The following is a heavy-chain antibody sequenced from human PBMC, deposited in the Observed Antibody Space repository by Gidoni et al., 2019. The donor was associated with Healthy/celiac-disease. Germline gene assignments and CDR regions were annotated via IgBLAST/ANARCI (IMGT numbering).Heavy chain of an antibody. CDR2: INHSGST. D-gene: IGHD3-10*01. CDR1: GGSFSGYY. V-gene: IGHV4-34*01. J-gene: IGHJ5*02. CDR3: ARKGTYYYGSGRDNWFDP. Sequence: QVQLQQWGAGLLKPSETLSLTCAVYGGSFSGYYWSWIRQPPGKGLEWIGEINHSGSTNYNPSLKSRVTISVDTSKNQFSLKLSSVTAADTAVYYCARKGTYYYGSGRDNWFDPWGQGTLVTVSS.